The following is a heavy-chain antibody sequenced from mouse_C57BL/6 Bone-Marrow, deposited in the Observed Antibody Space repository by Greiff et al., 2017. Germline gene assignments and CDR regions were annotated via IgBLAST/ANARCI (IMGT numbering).Heavy chain of an antibody. CDR2: INPGSGGT. V-gene: IGHV1-54*01. J-gene: IGHJ3*01. Sequence: QVQLQQSGAELVRPGTSVKVSCKASGYAFTNYLIEWVKQRPGQGLEWIGVINPGSGGTNYNEKFKGKATLTADKSSSTAYMQLSSLTSEDSAVFFCARSKNWESWFADWGEGALCTVSA. D-gene: IGHD4-1*01. CDR3: ARSKNWESWFAD. CDR1: GYAFTNYL.